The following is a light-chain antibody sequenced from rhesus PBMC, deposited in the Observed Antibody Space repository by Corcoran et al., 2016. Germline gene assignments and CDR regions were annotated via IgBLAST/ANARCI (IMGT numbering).Light chain of an antibody. V-gene: IGKV1-74*01. Sequence: DIQMTQSPSSLSASVGDRVTITCRASENVHSYLHWYQRKPGKAPNLLIYQTSTLRSGVPPRFSGSGSGTDVTLTISNLQPEDFATDCCQHSYGTPFTFGPGTKLDLK. J-gene: IGKJ3*01. CDR2: QTS. CDR1: ENVHSY. CDR3: QHSYGTPFT.